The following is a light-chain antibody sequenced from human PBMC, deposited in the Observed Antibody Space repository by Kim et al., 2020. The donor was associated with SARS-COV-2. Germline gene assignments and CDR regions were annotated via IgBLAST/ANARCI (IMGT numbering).Light chain of an antibody. CDR1: QGVANY. J-gene: IGKJ1*01. CDR2: AAS. CDR3: QQYNTYTWT. V-gene: IGKV1-16*01. Sequence: ASVGDTVTITCRASQGVANYLAWFQQKPGKAPKSLIYAASTLQTGVPSRFSGTGSRTYFTLTISSLQPEDSATYYCQQYNTYTWTFGQGTKVDIK.